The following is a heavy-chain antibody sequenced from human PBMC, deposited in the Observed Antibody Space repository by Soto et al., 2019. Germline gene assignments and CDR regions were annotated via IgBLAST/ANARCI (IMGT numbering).Heavy chain of an antibody. D-gene: IGHD3-10*01. J-gene: IGHJ4*02. V-gene: IGHV3-13*01. CDR1: GFTFSSYD. Sequence: EVQLVESGGGLVQPGGSLRLSCAASGFTFSSYDMHWCSQATGKGLEWVSAIGTAGDTYYPGSVKGRFTISRENAKNSLYLQMNRRRAGDAAVYYCARGIYGAGVDYLGQGILVTVSS. CDR3: ARGIYGAGVDY. CDR2: IGTAGDT.